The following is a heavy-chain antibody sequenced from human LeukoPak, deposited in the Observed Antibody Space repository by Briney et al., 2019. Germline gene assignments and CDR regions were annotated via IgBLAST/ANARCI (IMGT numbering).Heavy chain of an antibody. D-gene: IGHD3-22*01. Sequence: SETLSLTCTVSGYSISSGYYWSWIRQPPGKGLEWIGYIYYSGSTNYNPSLKRRVTISVDTSKNQFSLKLSSVTAADTAVYYCAREAPTDDYDSSGYVDYWGQGTLVTVSS. CDR3: AREAPTDDYDSSGYVDY. CDR1: GYSISSGYY. J-gene: IGHJ4*02. CDR2: IYYSGST. V-gene: IGHV4-61*01.